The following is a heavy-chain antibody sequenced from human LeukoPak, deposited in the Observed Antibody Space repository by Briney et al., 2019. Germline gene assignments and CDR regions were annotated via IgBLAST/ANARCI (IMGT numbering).Heavy chain of an antibody. CDR2: IKQDGSEK. CDR3: ARSGGYSSSWYGNWFDP. J-gene: IGHJ5*02. V-gene: IGHV3-7*01. Sequence: GGSLRLSCAASGFTFSSHWMSWVRQAPGKGLEGVANIKQDGSEKYYVDSVKGRFTISRDNAKNTLYLQMNSLRAEDTAVYSCARSGGYSSSWYGNWFDPWGQGTLVTVSS. CDR1: GFTFSSHW. D-gene: IGHD6-13*01.